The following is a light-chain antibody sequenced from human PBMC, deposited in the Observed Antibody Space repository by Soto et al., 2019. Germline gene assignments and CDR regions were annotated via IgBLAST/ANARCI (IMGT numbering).Light chain of an antibody. CDR1: SSDGGGHNY. J-gene: IGLJ1*01. Sequence: QSALTQHASVSGSPGQSITISCTGTSSDGGGHNYVSWYQQHPGKAPKLIIYAVSTRPSGVSNRFSGSKSGNTASLSICGLQAEDEADYYCASHRGYDLCVFGTGTRSPS. CDR3: ASHRGYDLCV. CDR2: AVS. V-gene: IGLV2-14*01.